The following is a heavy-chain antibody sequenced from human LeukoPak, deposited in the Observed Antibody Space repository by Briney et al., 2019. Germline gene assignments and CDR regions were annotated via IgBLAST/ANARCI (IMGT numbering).Heavy chain of an antibody. CDR2: IKSDGSNT. J-gene: IGHJ4*02. Sequence: GGSLRLSCAASGFTFSSYWMHWVRQAPGKGLVWVSRIKSDGSNTNYADSVKGRFTISRDNAKNTLHLQMNSLRAEDTAVYYCAKDGYVLRYFDWLPDPGVYFDYWGQGTLVTVSS. CDR3: AKDGYVLRYFDWLPDPGVYFDY. V-gene: IGHV3-74*01. CDR1: GFTFSSYW. D-gene: IGHD3-9*01.